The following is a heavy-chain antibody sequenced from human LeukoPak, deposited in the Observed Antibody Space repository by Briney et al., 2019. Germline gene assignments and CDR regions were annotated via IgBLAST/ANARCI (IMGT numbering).Heavy chain of an antibody. D-gene: IGHD3-9*01. V-gene: IGHV1-2*02. J-gene: IGHJ6*03. Sequence: ASVKVSCKASGYTFTGYYMHWVRQAPGQGLEWMGWINPNSGGTNYAQKFQGRVTMTRDTSISTAYMELSRLRSDDTAVYYCARDGASDILTGPPYYHYYYMDVWGKGTTVTVSS. CDR3: ARDGASDILTGPPYYHYYYMDV. CDR1: GYTFTGYY. CDR2: INPNSGGT.